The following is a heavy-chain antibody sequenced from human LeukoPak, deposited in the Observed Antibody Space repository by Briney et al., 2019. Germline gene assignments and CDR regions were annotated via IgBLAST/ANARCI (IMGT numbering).Heavy chain of an antibody. D-gene: IGHD3-10*01. CDR2: IYTSGST. CDR3: ARDAHGSGRNYYYYYCMDV. J-gene: IGHJ6*03. V-gene: IGHV4-4*07. CDR1: GGSISSYY. Sequence: PSETLSLSCTVSGGSISSYYWSWIRQPAGKGLEWIGRIYTSGSTNYNPSLKSRVTMSVDTSKNQFSLKLSSVTAADTAVYYCARDAHGSGRNYYYYYCMDVWGKGTTVTVSS.